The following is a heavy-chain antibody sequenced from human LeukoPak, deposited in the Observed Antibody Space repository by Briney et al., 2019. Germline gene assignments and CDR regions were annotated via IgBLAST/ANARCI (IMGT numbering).Heavy chain of an antibody. CDR2: ISYDGSNK. CDR1: GFTFSSYA. V-gene: IGHV3-30-3*01. J-gene: IGHJ4*02. D-gene: IGHD3-22*01. CDR3: ARDRVVITLNYFGY. Sequence: GGSLRLSCAASGFTFSSYAMHWVRQAPGKGLEWVAVISYDGSNKYYADSVKGRFTISRDNSKNTLYLQMNSLRAEDTAVYYCARDRVVITLNYFGYWGQGTLVTVSS.